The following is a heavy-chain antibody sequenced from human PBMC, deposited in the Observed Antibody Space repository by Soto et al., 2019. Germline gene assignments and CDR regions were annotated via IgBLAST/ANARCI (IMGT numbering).Heavy chain of an antibody. J-gene: IGHJ4*02. D-gene: IGHD1-26*01. CDR1: GDSVTSGSHY. V-gene: IGHV4-61*01. CDR2: IFYSENT. Sequence: SETLSLTCTVSGDSVTSGSHYWSWIRQPPGKGLEYIGYIFYSENTSYHPSLKSRVTISVDTSKNQFSLNLSSVTAADTAVYYCASGKGVAGSPYLDNWGQGTLVTVSS. CDR3: ASGKGVAGSPYLDN.